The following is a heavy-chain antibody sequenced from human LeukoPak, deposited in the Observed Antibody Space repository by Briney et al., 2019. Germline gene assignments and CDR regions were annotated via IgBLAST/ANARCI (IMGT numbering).Heavy chain of an antibody. CDR1: GFTFSSYS. J-gene: IGHJ4*02. Sequence: GGSLRLSCAASGFTFSSYSMNWVRQAPGKGLEWVSYISSSSSTIYYADSVKGRFTISRDNAKNSLYLQMNSLRAEDTAVYYCARDPHTNSNPVPLPVTWGQGTLVTVSS. V-gene: IGHV3-48*01. D-gene: IGHD4-11*01. CDR3: ARDPHTNSNPVPLPVT. CDR2: ISSSSSTI.